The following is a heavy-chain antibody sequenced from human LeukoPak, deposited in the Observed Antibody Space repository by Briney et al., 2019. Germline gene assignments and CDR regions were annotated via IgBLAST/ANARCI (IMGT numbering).Heavy chain of an antibody. D-gene: IGHD4-17*01. J-gene: IGHJ6*02. CDR2: ISSSSSYI. CDR3: ARYGDPSLDPYYYYGMDV. V-gene: IGHV3-21*01. CDR1: GFAFSSYS. Sequence: GGSLRLSCAASGFAFSSYSMNWVRQAPGRGLEWVSSISSSSSYIYYADSVKGRFTISRDNAKNSLYLQMNSLRAEDTAVYYCARYGDPSLDPYYYYGMDVWGQGTTVTVSS.